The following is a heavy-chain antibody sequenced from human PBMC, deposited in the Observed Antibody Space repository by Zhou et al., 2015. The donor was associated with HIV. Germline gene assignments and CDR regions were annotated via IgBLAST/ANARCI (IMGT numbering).Heavy chain of an antibody. CDR1: GGTFSSYA. J-gene: IGHJ3*02. D-gene: IGHD3-22*01. CDR2: IIPIFGTA. Sequence: QVQLVQSGAEVKKPGSSVKVSCKASGGTFSSYAISWVRQAPGQGLEWMGGIIPIFGTANYAQKFQGRVTITADESTSTAYMELSSLRSEDTAVYYCARDRDYYDSSGSKGCAFDIWGQGDNGHRLF. CDR3: ARDRDYYDSSGSKGCAFDI. V-gene: IGHV1-69*12.